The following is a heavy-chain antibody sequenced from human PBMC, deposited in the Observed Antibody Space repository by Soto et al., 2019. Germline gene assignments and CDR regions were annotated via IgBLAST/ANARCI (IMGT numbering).Heavy chain of an antibody. CDR1: GVSIGSNYY. CDR2: MSHIGRV. CDR3: ARSLGWYAIDY. Sequence: QVLLQESGPGLVQPSGTLSLSCVVSGVSIGSNYYWGWVRQSPGKGLEWLGDMSHIGRVNYNPSLKSRVPISMDKSQNQFSLKLNSVTAADTAVYSCARSLGWYAIDYWGQGTLVIVSS. V-gene: IGHV4-4*02. J-gene: IGHJ4*02. D-gene: IGHD6-19*01.